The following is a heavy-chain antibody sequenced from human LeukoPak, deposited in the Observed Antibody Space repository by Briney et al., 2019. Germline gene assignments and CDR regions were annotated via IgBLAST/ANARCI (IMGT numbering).Heavy chain of an antibody. Sequence: GGSLRLSCAASGFTFSTYVMSWVRQAPGKGLEWVSAISGSGGSTYYADFVKGRFTISRDNAKKTLYLQMSSLRVGDTAVYFCAKEGIDYDILTGYGSAEYFQHWGQGTLVTVSS. V-gene: IGHV3-23*01. CDR2: ISGSGGST. J-gene: IGHJ1*01. D-gene: IGHD3-9*01. CDR3: AKEGIDYDILTGYGSAEYFQH. CDR1: GFTFSTYV.